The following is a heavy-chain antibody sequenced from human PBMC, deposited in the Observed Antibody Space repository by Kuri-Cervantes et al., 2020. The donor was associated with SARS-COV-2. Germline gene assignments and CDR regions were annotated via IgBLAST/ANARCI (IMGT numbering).Heavy chain of an antibody. Sequence: GSLRLSCTVSGGSISSYYWSWIRQPAGKGLEWIGRIYTSGSTNYNPSLKSRVTMSVDTSKSQFSLKLSSVTAADAAVYYCARGDRTAAGILDYWGQGTLVTVSS. V-gene: IGHV4-4*07. CDR2: IYTSGST. CDR3: ARGDRTAAGILDY. D-gene: IGHD6-13*01. J-gene: IGHJ4*02. CDR1: GGSISSYY.